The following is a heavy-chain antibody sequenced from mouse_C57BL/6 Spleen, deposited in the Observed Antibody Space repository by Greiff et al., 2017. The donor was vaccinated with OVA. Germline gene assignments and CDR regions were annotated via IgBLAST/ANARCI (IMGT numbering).Heavy chain of an antibody. D-gene: IGHD4-1*01. CDR2: ISSGGSYT. CDR3: ARHAGTRFAY. Sequence: EVQLVESGGDLVKPGGSLKLSCAASGFTFSSYGMSWVRQTPDKRLEWVATISSGGSYTYYPDSVKGRFTISRDNAKNTLYLQMSSLKSEDTAMYYCARHAGTRFAYWGQGTLVTVSA. J-gene: IGHJ3*01. CDR1: GFTFSSYG. V-gene: IGHV5-6*01.